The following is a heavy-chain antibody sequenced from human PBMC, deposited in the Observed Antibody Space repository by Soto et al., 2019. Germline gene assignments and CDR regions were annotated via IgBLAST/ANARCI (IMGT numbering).Heavy chain of an antibody. D-gene: IGHD2-21*02. V-gene: IGHV1-8*01. CDR2: MNPNSGNS. CDR3: TRDGVVVVTAIIY. Sequence: ASVKVSCKASGYTFTNSDINWVRQATGQGLEWVGWMNPNSGNSGCAQKFQGRVTMTRNTSISIAYLQMNSLKTEDTAVYYCTRDGVVVVTAIIYWGQGTLVTVSS. CDR1: GYTFTNSD. J-gene: IGHJ4*02.